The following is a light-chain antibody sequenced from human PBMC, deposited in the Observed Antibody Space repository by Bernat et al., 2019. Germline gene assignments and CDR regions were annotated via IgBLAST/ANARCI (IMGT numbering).Light chain of an antibody. V-gene: IGKV3-20*01. CDR2: GAS. CDR3: QQYGRSPLIT. Sequence: EIVLTQSPGTLSLSPGERATLSCRASQSVSSSYLAWYQQKHGQAPRLLIYGASSRATGIPDRFSGSGSGTDFTLTISRLEPEDFAVYYCQQYGRSPLITFGQGTRLEIK. J-gene: IGKJ5*01. CDR1: QSVSSSY.